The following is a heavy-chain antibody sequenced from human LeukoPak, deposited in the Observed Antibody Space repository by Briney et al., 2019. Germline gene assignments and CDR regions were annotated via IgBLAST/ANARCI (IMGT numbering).Heavy chain of an antibody. CDR1: GFTFSSYG. CDR3: AKGGPRIVGATGYFDY. CDR2: ISYDGSNK. J-gene: IGHJ4*02. V-gene: IGHV3-30*18. Sequence: HSGRSLRLSCAASGFTFSSYGMHWVRQAPGKGLEWVAVISYDGSNKYYADSVKGRFTISRDNSKSTLYLQMNSLRAEDTAVYYCAKGGPRIVGATGYFDYWGQGTLVTVSS. D-gene: IGHD1-26*01.